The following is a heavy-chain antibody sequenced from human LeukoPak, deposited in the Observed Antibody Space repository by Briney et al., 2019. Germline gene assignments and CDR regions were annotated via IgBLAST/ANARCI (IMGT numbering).Heavy chain of an antibody. CDR1: GYTFTSYG. D-gene: IGHD3-3*01. Sequence: ASVKVSCKASGYTFTSYGISWVRQAPGQGLEWMGWISAYNGNTNYAQKLQGRVTMTTDTSTSTAYMELRSLRSDDTAVYYCARGAYDFWSGYRGYYYYGMDVWGQGTTVTVSS. J-gene: IGHJ6*02. V-gene: IGHV1-18*01. CDR2: ISAYNGNT. CDR3: ARGAYDFWSGYRGYYYYGMDV.